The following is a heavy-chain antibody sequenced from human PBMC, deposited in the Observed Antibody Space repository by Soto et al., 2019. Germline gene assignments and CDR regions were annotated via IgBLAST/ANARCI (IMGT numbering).Heavy chain of an antibody. D-gene: IGHD3-16*02. CDR1: GGTFSSYA. V-gene: IGHV1-69*01. CDR2: IIPIFGTA. CDR3: ARGHPAERNYDYVCGSYRNLGYYGMDV. J-gene: IGHJ6*02. Sequence: QVQLVQSGAEVKKPGSSVKVSCKASGGTFSSYAISWVRQAPGQGLEWMGGIIPIFGTANYAQKFQGRVTITADESTSTAYMELSSLRSEDTAVYYCARGHPAERNYDYVCGSYRNLGYYGMDVWGQGTTVTVSS.